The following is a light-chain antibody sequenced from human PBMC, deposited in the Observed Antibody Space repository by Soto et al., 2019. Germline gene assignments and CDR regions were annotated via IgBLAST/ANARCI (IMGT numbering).Light chain of an antibody. J-gene: IGKJ5*01. V-gene: IGKV3-15*01. Sequence: ELVLPQSPGTLSVSPGERAPLSCRPSQSVSYNLAWYQHKPGQAPRLLIYGASTRATGIPARFSGSGSGTEFTLTISSLQSEDFAVYYCQQYNYWPPITFGQGTRWDI. CDR1: QSVSYN. CDR3: QQYNYWPPIT. CDR2: GAS.